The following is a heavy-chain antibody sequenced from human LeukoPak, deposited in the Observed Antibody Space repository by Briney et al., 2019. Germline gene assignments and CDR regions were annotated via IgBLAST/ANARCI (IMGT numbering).Heavy chain of an antibody. CDR3: ARDPYSGSYGNYYYYFMDV. CDR1: GFTFSSYN. V-gene: IGHV3-21*01. CDR2: ITSGSSYI. Sequence: GGSLRLSCAASGFTFSSYNMNLVRQAPGKGLEWASSITSGSSYIYYADSVKGRFTISRDNAKNSLYLQMNSLRAEDTAVYYCARDPYSGSYGNYYYYFMDVWGKGTTVTISS. J-gene: IGHJ6*03. D-gene: IGHD1-26*01.